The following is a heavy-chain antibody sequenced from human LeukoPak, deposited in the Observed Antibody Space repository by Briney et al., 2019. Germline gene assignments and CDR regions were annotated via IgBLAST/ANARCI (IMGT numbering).Heavy chain of an antibody. J-gene: IGHJ3*02. V-gene: IGHV3-30*09. D-gene: IGHD1-26*01. CDR2: ISYDGSNK. CDR3: AREGGKWELLAAAFDI. CDR1: GFTFSSYA. Sequence: GGSLRLSCAASGFTFSSYAMHWVRQAPGKGLEWVAVISYDGSNKYYADSVKGRFAISRDNSKNTLYLQMNSLRAEDTAVYYCAREGGKWELLAAAFDIWGQGTMVTVSS.